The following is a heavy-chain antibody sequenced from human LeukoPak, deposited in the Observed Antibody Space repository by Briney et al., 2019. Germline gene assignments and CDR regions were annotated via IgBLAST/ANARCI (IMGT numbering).Heavy chain of an antibody. CDR1: GFTFDDYA. CDR2: ISRNSGSI. CDR3: AKDTGGYCSSTSCPPYYGMDV. J-gene: IGHJ6*02. D-gene: IGHD2-2*01. Sequence: GRSLRLSCAASGFTFDDYAMHWVRQAPGKGLEWVSGISRNSGSIGYADSVKGRFTISRDNAKNSLYLQMNSLRAEDTALYYCAKDTGGYCSSTSCPPYYGMDVWGQGTTVTVSS. V-gene: IGHV3-9*01.